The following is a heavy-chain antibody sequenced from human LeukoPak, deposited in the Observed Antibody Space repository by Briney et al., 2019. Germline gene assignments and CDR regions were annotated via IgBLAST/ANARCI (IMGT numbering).Heavy chain of an antibody. V-gene: IGHV4-34*01. CDR3: ARGRYYDFWSGYHRYYYYMGV. J-gene: IGHJ6*03. D-gene: IGHD3-3*01. CDR2: INHSGST. CDR1: GGSFSGYY. Sequence: SETLSLTCAVYGGSFSGYYWSWIRQPPGKGLEWIGEINHSGSTNYNPSLKSRVTISVDTSKNQFSLKLSSVTAADTAVYYCARGRYYDFWSGYHRYYYYMGVWGKGTTVTVSS.